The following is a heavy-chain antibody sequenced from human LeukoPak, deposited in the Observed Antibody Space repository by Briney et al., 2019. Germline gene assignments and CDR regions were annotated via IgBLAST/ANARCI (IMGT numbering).Heavy chain of an antibody. D-gene: IGHD6-13*01. CDR1: GASISSYY. CDR2: IYYSGST. CDR3: ASGPYPAAGTDHQFDY. V-gene: IGHV4-59*01. Sequence: SETLSLTFTVSGASISSYYWSWIRQPPGKGLEWIGYIYYSGSTNYNPTHYNPSLKSRVTISVETSKNQFSLKLSSVTAADTAVYYCASGPYPAAGTDHQFDYWGPGTLVTVSS. J-gene: IGHJ4*02.